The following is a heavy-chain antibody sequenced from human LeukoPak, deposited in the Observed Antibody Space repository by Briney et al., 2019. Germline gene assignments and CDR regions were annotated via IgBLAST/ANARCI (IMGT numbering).Heavy chain of an antibody. CDR3: ARVLLYYDFWSGVTRYYFDY. J-gene: IGHJ4*02. CDR1: GGSFSGYY. D-gene: IGHD3-3*01. Sequence: SETLSLTCAVYGGSFSGYYWSWIRQPPGKGLEWIGEINHSGSTNYNPSLKSRVTISVDTSKNQFSLKLSSVTAAGTAVYYCARVLLYYDFWSGVTRYYFDYWGQGTLVTVSS. V-gene: IGHV4-34*01. CDR2: INHSGST.